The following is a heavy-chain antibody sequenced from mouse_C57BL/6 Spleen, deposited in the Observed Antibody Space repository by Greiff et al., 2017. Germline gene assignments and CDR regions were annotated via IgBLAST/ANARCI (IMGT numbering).Heavy chain of an antibody. V-gene: IGHV1-61*01. CDR3: ASTGGFAY. Sequence: QVHVKQPGAELVRPGSSVKLSCKASGYTFTSYWMDWVKQRPGQGLEWIGNIYPSDSETHYNQKFKDKATLTVDKSSSTAYMQLSSLTSEDSAVYYCASTGGFAYWGQGTLVTVSA. D-gene: IGHD4-1*02. J-gene: IGHJ3*01. CDR1: GYTFTSYW. CDR2: IYPSDSET.